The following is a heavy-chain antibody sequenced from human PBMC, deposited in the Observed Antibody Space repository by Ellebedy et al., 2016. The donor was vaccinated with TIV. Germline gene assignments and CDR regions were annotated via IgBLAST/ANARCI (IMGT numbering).Heavy chain of an antibody. CDR1: GYTFTSYG. CDR2: ISAYNGNT. D-gene: IGHD5-12*01. CDR3: ARDKLAGYSGYYYYYGMDV. J-gene: IGHJ6*02. V-gene: IGHV1-18*04. Sequence: AASVKVSCKASGYTFTSYGISWVRQAPGQGLEWMGWISAYNGNTNYAQKLQGRVTMTTDTSTSTAYMELRSLRSDDTAVYYCARDKLAGYSGYYYYYGMDVWGQGTTVTVSS.